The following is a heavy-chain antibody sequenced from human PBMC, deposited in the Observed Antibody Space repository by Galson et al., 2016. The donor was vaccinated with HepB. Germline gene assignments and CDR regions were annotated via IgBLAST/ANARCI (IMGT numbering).Heavy chain of an antibody. CDR2: INADGIYT. V-gene: IGHV3-7*03. Sequence: SLRLSCAASGFIFSSYWMSWVRQAPGKGLEWVANINADGIYTFYIDSVKGRFSISRDNTKTSVYLQMNSLRAEDTAVYYCAASKAAPGCDWGQGTRVTVSS. CDR1: GFIFSSYW. CDR3: AASKAAPGCD. J-gene: IGHJ4*02. D-gene: IGHD6-13*01.